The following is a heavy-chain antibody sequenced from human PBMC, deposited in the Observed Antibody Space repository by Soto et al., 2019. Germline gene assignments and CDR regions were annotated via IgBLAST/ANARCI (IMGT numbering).Heavy chain of an antibody. CDR3: TRDASRDSSARGWFDP. Sequence: GGSLRLSXAASGFTFRSFTMNWVRQAPGKGLEWVSTISSNSAYIYYTDALRGRFTISRDNAKNSLHLQMNSLRAEDTAVYYCTRDASRDSSARGWFDPWGPGTLVTVSS. J-gene: IGHJ5*02. V-gene: IGHV3-21*01. CDR1: GFTFRSFT. CDR2: ISSNSAYI. D-gene: IGHD6-13*01.